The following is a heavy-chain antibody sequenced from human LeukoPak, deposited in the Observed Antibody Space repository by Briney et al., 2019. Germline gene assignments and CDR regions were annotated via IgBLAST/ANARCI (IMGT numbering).Heavy chain of an antibody. J-gene: IGHJ4*02. D-gene: IGHD2-21*01. Sequence: GGSLRLSCVGSGFTFSWYSMSWVRQAPGKGLEWVSGVSGSGGDTNYADSVKGRFTISRDNSNNTLYLQMNSLRAEDTAVYYCAKPILWWSPFDYWGQGTLVTVSS. CDR3: AKPILWWSPFDY. CDR2: VSGSGGDT. V-gene: IGHV3-23*01. CDR1: GFTFSWYS.